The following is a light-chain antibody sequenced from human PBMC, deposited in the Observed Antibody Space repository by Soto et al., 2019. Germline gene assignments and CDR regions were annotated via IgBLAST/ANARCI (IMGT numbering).Light chain of an antibody. CDR3: MQPLHAPWT. CDR1: QSLLWTNGYNH. CDR2: MAS. J-gene: IGKJ1*01. Sequence: DIVMTQSPLSLPATPGEPASISCRSSQSLLWTNGYNHVDWFLQKPGQSPQLLTYMASNRASGVPARFSGSGSGTEYTLKISRVEAEDVGVYYCMQPLHAPWTFGQGTKVEIK. V-gene: IGKV2-28*01.